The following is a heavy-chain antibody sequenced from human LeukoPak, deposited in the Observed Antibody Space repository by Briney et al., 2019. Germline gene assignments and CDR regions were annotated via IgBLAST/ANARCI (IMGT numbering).Heavy chain of an antibody. Sequence: PGGSLRLSCEASGFIFSTYAMAWVRQAPGKGLDWVSVIGASGAETYYSDSAKGPFTVSRDNSKDTLFLHMSSLRAEGTTVYFCAKERRRAAAAPVDFWGQGTLVTVSS. J-gene: IGHJ4*02. D-gene: IGHD6-13*01. CDR1: GFIFSTYA. CDR2: IGASGAET. CDR3: AKERRRAAAAPVDF. V-gene: IGHV3-23*01.